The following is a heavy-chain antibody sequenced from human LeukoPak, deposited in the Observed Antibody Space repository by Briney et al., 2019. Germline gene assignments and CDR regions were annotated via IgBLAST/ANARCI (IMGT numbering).Heavy chain of an antibody. D-gene: IGHD4-17*01. V-gene: IGHV4-59*01. J-gene: IGHJ4*02. CDR1: GFSISSYY. CDR2: IYYGGST. Sequence: PSETLSLTCTVSGFSISSYYWSWLRQPPGRGLEWVGYIYYGGSTYYHPSLKSRLTISVDTYKNQFSLKLSSLTAAATPVYYCSSCYDYGYIDYWGERTLVTVSS. CDR3: SSCYDYGYIDY.